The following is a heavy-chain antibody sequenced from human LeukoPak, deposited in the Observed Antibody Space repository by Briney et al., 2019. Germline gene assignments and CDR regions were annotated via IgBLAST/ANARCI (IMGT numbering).Heavy chain of an antibody. D-gene: IGHD4-11*01. CDR3: AGGRIQLGYYYYYMDV. V-gene: IGHV4-59*01. CDR1: GGSISSYY. Sequence: SETLSVTCTVSGGSISSYYWSWIQQPPGKGLEWIGYIYYSGSTNYNPSLKSRVTISVDTSKNQFSLKLSSVTAADTAVYYCAGGRIQLGYYYYYMDVWGKGTTVTISS. J-gene: IGHJ6*03. CDR2: IYYSGST.